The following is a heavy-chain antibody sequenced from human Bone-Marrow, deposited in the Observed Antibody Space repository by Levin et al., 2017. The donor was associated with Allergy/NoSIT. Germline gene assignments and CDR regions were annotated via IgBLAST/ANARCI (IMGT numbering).Heavy chain of an antibody. V-gene: IGHV4-39*01. CDR2: IYYSGST. CDR3: ARLHLRGYHFFDY. D-gene: IGHD5-12*01. J-gene: IGHJ4*02. Sequence: GSLRLSCTVSGGSISSSSYYWGWIRQPPGKGLEWIGSIYYSGSTYYNPSLKSRVTISVDTSKNQFSLKLSSVTAADTAVYYCARLHLRGYHFFDYWGQGTLVTVSS. CDR1: GGSISSSSYY.